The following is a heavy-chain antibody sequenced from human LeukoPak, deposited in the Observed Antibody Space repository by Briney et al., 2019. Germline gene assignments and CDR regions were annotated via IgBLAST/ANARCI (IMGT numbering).Heavy chain of an antibody. CDR3: ARDSVKAVTTHTLDY. CDR2: ISYDGSNK. Sequence: GGSLRLSCAASGFTFSSYAMHWVRQAPGKGLEWVAVISYDGSNKYYADSVKGRFTISRNNSKNTLYLQMNSLRAEDTAVYYCARDSVKAVTTHTLDYWGQGTLVTVSS. CDR1: GFTFSSYA. D-gene: IGHD4-17*01. J-gene: IGHJ4*02. V-gene: IGHV3-30-3*01.